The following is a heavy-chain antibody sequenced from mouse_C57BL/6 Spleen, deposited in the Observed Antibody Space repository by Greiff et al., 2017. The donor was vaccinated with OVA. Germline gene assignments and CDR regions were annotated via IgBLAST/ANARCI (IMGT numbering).Heavy chain of an antibody. V-gene: IGHV6-3*01. CDR1: GFTFSNYW. Sequence: EVKLVESGGGLVQPGGSMKLSCVASGFTFSNYWMNWVRQSPEKGLEWVAQIRLKSDNYATHYAESVKGRFTISRDDSKSSVYLQMNNLRAEDTGIYYCTESYYYGSTWFAYWGQGTLVTVSA. CDR3: TESYYYGSTWFAY. CDR2: IRLKSDNYAT. J-gene: IGHJ3*01. D-gene: IGHD1-1*01.